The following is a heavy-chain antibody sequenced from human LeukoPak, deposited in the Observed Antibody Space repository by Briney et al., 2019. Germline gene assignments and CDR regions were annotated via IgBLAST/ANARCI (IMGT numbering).Heavy chain of an antibody. Sequence: SETLSLTCTVSGGSISSYYWSWIRQPAGKGLEWIGRIYTSGSTNYNPSLKSRVTMSVDTSKKEFSLKLSSVTAADTAVYYCARVTWFPGTSYYYMDVWGKGTTVTVSS. CDR1: GGSISSYY. J-gene: IGHJ6*03. CDR3: ARVTWFPGTSYYYMDV. D-gene: IGHD1-1*01. V-gene: IGHV4-4*07. CDR2: IYTSGST.